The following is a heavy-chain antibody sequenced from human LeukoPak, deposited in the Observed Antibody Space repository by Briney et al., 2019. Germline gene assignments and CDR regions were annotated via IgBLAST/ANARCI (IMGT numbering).Heavy chain of an antibody. CDR2: ISSSSSYI. V-gene: IGHV3-21*01. Sequence: GGSLRLSCAASGFTFSSYSMNRVRQAPGKGLEWVSSISSSSSYIYYADSVKGRFTISRDNAKNSLYLQMNSLRAEDTAVYYCARDPRFGESGSYYYYYMDVWGKGTTVTVSS. CDR1: GFTFSSYS. J-gene: IGHJ6*03. CDR3: ARDPRFGESGSYYYYYMDV. D-gene: IGHD3-10*01.